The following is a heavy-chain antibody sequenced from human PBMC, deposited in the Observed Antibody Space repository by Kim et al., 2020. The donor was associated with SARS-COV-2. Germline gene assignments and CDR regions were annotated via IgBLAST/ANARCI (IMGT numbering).Heavy chain of an antibody. CDR3: ARGGSLDA. Sequence: NKYSADSVMGRFTISRDNARNSLYLQMNSLRDEDTAVYYCARGGSLDAWGQGTTVTVSS. D-gene: IGHD5-12*01. J-gene: IGHJ6*02. CDR2: NK. V-gene: IGHV3-48*02.